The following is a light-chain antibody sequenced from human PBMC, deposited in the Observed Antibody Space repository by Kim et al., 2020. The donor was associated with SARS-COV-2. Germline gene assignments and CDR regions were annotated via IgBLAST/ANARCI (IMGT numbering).Light chain of an antibody. CDR2: AAS. CDR3: QQSYSTPST. J-gene: IGKJ2*02. CDR1: QSISSY. Sequence: DIQMTQSPSSLSASVGDRVTITCRASQSISSYLNWYQQKPGKAPKLLIYAASSLQSGVPSRLSGSGSGTDFTLTISSLQPEDFATYYCQQSYSTPSTFGQGTKLEI. V-gene: IGKV1-39*01.